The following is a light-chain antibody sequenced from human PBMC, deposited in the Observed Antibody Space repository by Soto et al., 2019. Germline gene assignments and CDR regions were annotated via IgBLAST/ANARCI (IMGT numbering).Light chain of an antibody. CDR1: HSIAST. Sequence: EIVMTQSPATLSVSPGERASLSCRASHSIASTLARYKQKPGQAPRHLIYAASTRATDITTRFSGSGSGTVSTLTISSLQSEYFAFYYCQHYYNSPTFGQGTKLEIK. V-gene: IGKV3-15*01. CDR3: QHYYNSPT. J-gene: IGKJ2*01. CDR2: AAS.